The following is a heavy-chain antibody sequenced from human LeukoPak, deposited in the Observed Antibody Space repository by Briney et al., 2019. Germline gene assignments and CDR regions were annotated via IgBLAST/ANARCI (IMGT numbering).Heavy chain of an antibody. CDR2: ISSNTATI. D-gene: IGHD3-22*01. CDR1: GFTFSLYS. V-gene: IGHV3-48*02. Sequence: PGGSLRLSCAASGFTFSLYSMNWVRQAPGKGLQWLSYISSNTATIYYADSVEGRFTISRDNAKNSLFLQMNSLRDEDMAVYYCARAVGNYYGSSSGYWYFDLWGRGTLVTVSS. CDR3: ARAVGNYYGSSSGYWYFDL. J-gene: IGHJ2*01.